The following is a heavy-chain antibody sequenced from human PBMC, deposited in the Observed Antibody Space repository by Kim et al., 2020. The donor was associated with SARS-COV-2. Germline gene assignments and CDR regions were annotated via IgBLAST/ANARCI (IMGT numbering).Heavy chain of an antibody. Sequence: GGSLRLSCAASGFDFDTHSMNWVRQAPGNGLEWLSSIGGTSSYMYYADSVKGRFTISRDNAKNSLYLQMNSLRAEDTAVYYCARGGYCSSTSCYFYYYALDVWGQGTTVTVSS. V-gene: IGHV3-21*01. CDR2: IGGTSSYM. CDR1: GFDFDTHS. CDR3: ARGGYCSSTSCYFYYYALDV. J-gene: IGHJ6*02. D-gene: IGHD2-2*01.